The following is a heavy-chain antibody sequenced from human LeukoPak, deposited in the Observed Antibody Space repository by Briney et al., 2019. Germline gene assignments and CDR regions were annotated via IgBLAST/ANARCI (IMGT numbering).Heavy chain of an antibody. CDR3: ARDAESYTMIVVATRYYFDY. V-gene: IGHV3-30-3*01. Sequence: GGSLRLSCAASGFTFSSYAMHWVRQAPGKGLEWVAVISYDGSNKYYADSVKSRFTISRDNSKNTLYLQMNSLRAEDAAVYYCARDAESYTMIVVATRYYFDYWGQGTLVTVSS. CDR2: ISYDGSNK. J-gene: IGHJ4*02. CDR1: GFTFSSYA. D-gene: IGHD3-22*01.